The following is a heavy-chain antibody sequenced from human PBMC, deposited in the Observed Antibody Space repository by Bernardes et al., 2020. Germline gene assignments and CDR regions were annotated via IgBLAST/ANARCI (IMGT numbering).Heavy chain of an antibody. CDR2: ISRSGGEI. CDR1: GFTFSDYA. D-gene: IGHD6-25*01. V-gene: IGHV3-21*06. Sequence: GGSLRLSCEVSGFTFSDYAMNWVRKAPGKGLEWVSVISRSGGEIHYADSVKGRFTTSRDNAKNSLSLQMSSLRADDTAVYYCARAINTGYFYFDVWGQGTLVTVSS. CDR3: ARAINTGYFYFDV. J-gene: IGHJ4*02.